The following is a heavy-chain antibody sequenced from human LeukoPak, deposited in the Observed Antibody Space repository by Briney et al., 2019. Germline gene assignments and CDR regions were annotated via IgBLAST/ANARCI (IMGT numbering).Heavy chain of an antibody. CDR2: IWYDGSNK. CDR1: GFTFSSYG. Sequence: GGSLRLSCAASGFTFSSYGMHWVRQAPGKGLGRVAVIWYDGSNKYYANSVKGRFTISRDNSKNTLYLQMNSLRAEDTAVYYCARDGDGGKPSDYWGQGTLVTVSS. J-gene: IGHJ4*02. D-gene: IGHD4-23*01. CDR3: ARDGDGGKPSDY. V-gene: IGHV3-33*01.